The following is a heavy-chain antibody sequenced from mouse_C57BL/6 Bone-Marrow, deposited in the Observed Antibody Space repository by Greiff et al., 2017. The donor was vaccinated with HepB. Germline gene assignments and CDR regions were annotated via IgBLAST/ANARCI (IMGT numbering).Heavy chain of an antibody. D-gene: IGHD1-1*01. CDR3: TRDLCDYGSSYDWYFYV. CDR1: GFTFSSYA. J-gene: IGHJ1*03. CDR2: ISSGGDYI. V-gene: IGHV5-9-1*02. Sequence: EVQRVESGEGLVKPGGSLKLSCAASGFTFSSYAMSWVRQTPEKRLEWVAYISSGGDYIYYADTVKGRFTISRDNARNTLYLQMSSLKSEDTAMYYCTRDLCDYGSSYDWYFYVWGTGTTVTVSS.